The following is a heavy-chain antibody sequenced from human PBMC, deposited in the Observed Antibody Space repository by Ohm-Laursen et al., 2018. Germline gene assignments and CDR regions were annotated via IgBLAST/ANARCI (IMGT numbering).Heavy chain of an antibody. V-gene: IGHV1-2*02. D-gene: IGHD2-2*01. J-gene: IGHJ3*02. Sequence: SVKVSCKASGYTFTGYYMHWVRQAPGQGLEWMGWINPNSGSTNYLQKIQGRVTMTRDTSISTAYMELSSLRYEDTAVYYCARPLVATQDSFDIWGQGTMVIVSS. CDR3: ARPLVATQDSFDI. CDR2: INPNSGST. CDR1: GYTFTGYY.